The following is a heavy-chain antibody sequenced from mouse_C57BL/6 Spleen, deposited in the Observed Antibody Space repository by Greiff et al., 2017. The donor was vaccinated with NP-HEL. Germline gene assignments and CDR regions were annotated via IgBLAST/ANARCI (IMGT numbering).Heavy chain of an antibody. J-gene: IGHJ3*01. V-gene: IGHV1-26*01. CDR3: AREIGAY. Sequence: EVQLQQSGPELVKPGASVKISCKASGYTFTDYYMNWVKQSHGKSFEWIGDINPNNGGTSYNQKFKGKATLTVDKTSSTAYMELRSLTSEDSGVYYCAREIGAYWGQGTLVTDTA. CDR1: GYTFTDYY. D-gene: IGHD3-1*01. CDR2: INPNNGGT.